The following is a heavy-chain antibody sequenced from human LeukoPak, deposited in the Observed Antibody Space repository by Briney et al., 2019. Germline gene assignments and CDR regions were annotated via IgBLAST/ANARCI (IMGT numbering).Heavy chain of an antibody. CDR1: GGTFSSYA. J-gene: IGHJ6*03. Sequence: ASVKVSCKASGGTFSSYAISRVRQAPGQGLEWMGRIIPIFGTANYAQKFQGRVTITTDESTSTAYMELSSLRSEDTAVYYCASRTTVTTSGYYYYYMDVWGKGTTVTVSS. CDR2: IIPIFGTA. V-gene: IGHV1-69*05. CDR3: ASRTTVTTSGYYYYYMDV. D-gene: IGHD4-11*01.